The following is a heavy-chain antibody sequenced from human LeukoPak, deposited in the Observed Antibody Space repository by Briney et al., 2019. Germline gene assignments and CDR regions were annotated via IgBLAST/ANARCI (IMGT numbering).Heavy chain of an antibody. J-gene: IGHJ6*02. V-gene: IGHV4-34*01. CDR3: ARHAGVDGMDV. CDR1: GGSFSGYY. CDR2: INHSGST. Sequence: SSETLSLTCAVYGGSFSGYYWSWIRQPPGKGLEWIGEINHSGSTNYNPSLKSRVTISVDTSKNQFSLKLSSVTAADTAVYYCARHAGVDGMDVWGQGTTVTVSS. D-gene: IGHD3-10*01.